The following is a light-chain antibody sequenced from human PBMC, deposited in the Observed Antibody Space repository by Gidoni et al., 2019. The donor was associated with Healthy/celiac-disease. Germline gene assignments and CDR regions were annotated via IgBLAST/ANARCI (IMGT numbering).Light chain of an antibody. J-gene: IGKJ2*01. CDR3: QQYNNWPPTT. CDR2: GAS. V-gene: IGKV3-15*01. CDR1: QSVSSN. Sequence: IVLSQSPATLSVSPGERATLSCRASQSVSSNVAWYQQKPGQAPRLLIYGASTRATGIPARFSGSGSGTEFTLTISSLQSEDFAVYYCQQYNNWPPTTFGQGTKLEIK.